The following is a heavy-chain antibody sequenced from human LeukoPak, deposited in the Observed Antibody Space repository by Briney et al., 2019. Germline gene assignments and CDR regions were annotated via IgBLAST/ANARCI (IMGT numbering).Heavy chain of an antibody. V-gene: IGHV4-39*01. CDR1: GGSISSSSYY. CDR2: IYYSGST. D-gene: IGHD2-21*01. CDR3: AYSFAYCGGDCPGADAFDI. Sequence: SETLSLTCTVSGGSISSSSYYWGWIRQPPGKGLEWIGSIYYSGSTYYNPSLKSRVTISVDTSKNQFSLKLSSVTAADTAVYYCAYSFAYCGGDCPGADAFDIWGQGTMVTVSS. J-gene: IGHJ3*02.